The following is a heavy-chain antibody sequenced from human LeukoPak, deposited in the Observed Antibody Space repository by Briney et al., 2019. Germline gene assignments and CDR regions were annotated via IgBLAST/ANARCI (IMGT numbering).Heavy chain of an antibody. CDR2: IYYSGST. J-gene: IGHJ6*03. V-gene: IGHV4-59*01. CDR1: GGSISIYY. Sequence: SETLSLTCTVAGGSISIYYWSWIRQPPGKGLEWIGYIYYSGSTNYNSSLKSRVTISVDTSKNQFSLKLSSVTAADTAVYYCAREGGYRYMDVWGKGTTVTVSS. D-gene: IGHD3-16*02. CDR3: AREGGYRYMDV.